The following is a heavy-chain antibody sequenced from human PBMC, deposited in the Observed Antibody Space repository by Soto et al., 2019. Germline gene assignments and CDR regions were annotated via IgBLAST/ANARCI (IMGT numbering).Heavy chain of an antibody. CDR1: GGSISSGDYY. V-gene: IGHV4-30-4*01. Sequence: SETLSLTCTVSGGSISSGDYYWSWIRQPPGKGLEWIGYIYYSGSTYYNPSLKSRVTISVDTSKNQFSLKLSSVTAADTAVYYCAKSGYCISISCYGTYYGMDVWGQGTTVTVSS. D-gene: IGHD2-2*01. J-gene: IGHJ6*02. CDR2: IYYSGST. CDR3: AKSGYCISISCYGTYYGMDV.